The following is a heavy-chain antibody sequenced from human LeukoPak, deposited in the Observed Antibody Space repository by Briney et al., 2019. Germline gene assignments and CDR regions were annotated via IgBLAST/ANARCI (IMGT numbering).Heavy chain of an antibody. D-gene: IGHD3-22*01. J-gene: IGHJ4*02. CDR2: ITPSGST. CDR1: GGSFSGYF. Sequence: PSETLSLTCVVYGGSFSGYFWSWIRQPPGKGLEWIGEITPSGSTNYNPSLKSRVSISIDTSKKKLSLRLTSVTAADSAVYYCASSFYYDSRDYWGQGTLVTASS. V-gene: IGHV4-34*01. CDR3: ASSFYYDSRDY.